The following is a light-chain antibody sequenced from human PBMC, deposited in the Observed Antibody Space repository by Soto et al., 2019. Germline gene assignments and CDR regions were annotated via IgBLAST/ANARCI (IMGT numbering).Light chain of an antibody. V-gene: IGKV1-33*01. CDR1: QGISNF. CDR2: DAS. CDR3: QQYDNLVT. Sequence: DIQLTQSPSFLSASVGDRVTITCRASQGISNFLAWYQQKPGKAPKLLIYDASNLETGVPSRFSGSGSGTDFTFTISSLQPEDIATYYCQQYDNLVTFGPGTKVDIK. J-gene: IGKJ3*01.